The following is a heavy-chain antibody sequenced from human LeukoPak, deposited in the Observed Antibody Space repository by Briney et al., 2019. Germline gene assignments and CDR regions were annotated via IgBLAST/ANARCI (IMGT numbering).Heavy chain of an antibody. CDR1: GYTFTGYY. J-gene: IGHJ6*03. D-gene: IGHD3-10*01. V-gene: IGHV1-2*02. Sequence: ASVRVSCKASGYTFTGYYMHWVRQAPGQGLEWMGWINPNSGGTNYAQKFQGRVTMTRDTSISTAYMELSRLRSDDTAVYYCARGHPDLWFGELLSYYYYYMDVWGKGTTVTVSS. CDR3: ARGHPDLWFGELLSYYYYYMDV. CDR2: INPNSGGT.